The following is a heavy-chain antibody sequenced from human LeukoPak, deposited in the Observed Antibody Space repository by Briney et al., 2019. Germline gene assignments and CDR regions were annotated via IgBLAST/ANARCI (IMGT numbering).Heavy chain of an antibody. D-gene: IGHD2-21*02. CDR2: MNPNSGNT. J-gene: IGHJ4*02. CDR1: GYTFTSYD. Sequence: ASVKVSCKASGYTFTSYDINWVRQATGQGLEWMGWMNPNSGNTGYAQKFQGRVTMTRNTSISTAYMELSSLRSEDTAVYYCARCLGGDCYRGFDYWGQGTLVTVSS. CDR3: ARCLGGDCYRGFDY. V-gene: IGHV1-8*01.